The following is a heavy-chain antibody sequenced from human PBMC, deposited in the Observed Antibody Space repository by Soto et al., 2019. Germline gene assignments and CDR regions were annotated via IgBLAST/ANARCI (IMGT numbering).Heavy chain of an antibody. V-gene: IGHV3-30*18. CDR2: ISYDGSNK. Sequence: QVQLVESGGGVVQPGRSLRLSCAASGFTFSSYGMHWVRQAPGKGLEWVAVISYDGSNKYYADSVKGRFTISRDNSKNTLYLQINSLRAEDTAVYYCAKVYYDSSGYHLSLDYWGHGTLVTVSS. D-gene: IGHD3-22*01. CDR3: AKVYYDSSGYHLSLDY. CDR1: GFTFSSYG. J-gene: IGHJ4*01.